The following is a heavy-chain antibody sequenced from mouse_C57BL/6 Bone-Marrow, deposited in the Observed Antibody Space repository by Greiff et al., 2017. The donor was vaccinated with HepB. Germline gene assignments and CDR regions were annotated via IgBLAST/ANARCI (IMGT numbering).Heavy chain of an antibody. CDR1: GYTFTSYW. CDR3: ERCVYDGYDTFAY. J-gene: IGHJ3*01. Sequence: QVQLQQPGAELVKPGASVKLSCKASGYTFTSYWMHWVKQRPGQGLEWIGMIHPNSGSTNYNEKFKSKATLTVDKSSSTAYLQLSSLTSEDSAVYNCERCVYDGYDTFAYWGQGTLVTVSA. CDR2: IHPNSGST. D-gene: IGHD2-3*01. V-gene: IGHV1-64*01.